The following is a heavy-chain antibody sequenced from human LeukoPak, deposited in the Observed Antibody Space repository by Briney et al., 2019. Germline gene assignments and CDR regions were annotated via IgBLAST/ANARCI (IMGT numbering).Heavy chain of an antibody. D-gene: IGHD3-16*01. V-gene: IGHV1-24*01. Sequence: GASVKVSCKVSGYTLTELSMHWVRQAPGKGLEWMGGFDPEDGETIYAQKFQGRVTMTEDTSTDTAYMELSSLRSEDTAVYYCATLLLVRWRAYYFDYWGQGTLVTVSS. J-gene: IGHJ4*02. CDR1: GYTLTELS. CDR2: FDPEDGET. CDR3: ATLLLVRWRAYYFDY.